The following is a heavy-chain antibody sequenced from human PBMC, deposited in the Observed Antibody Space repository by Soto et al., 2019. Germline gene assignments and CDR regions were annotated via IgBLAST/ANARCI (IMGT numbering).Heavy chain of an antibody. CDR3: GRIVLKQWPPRDYYGMDV. J-gene: IGHJ6*02. CDR1: GGSISSYY. V-gene: IGHV4-59*01. CDR2: IYYSGST. D-gene: IGHD6-19*01. Sequence: SETLSLTCTVSGGSISSYYWSWIRQPPGKGLEWIGYIYYSGSTNYNPSLKSRVTISKDTSKNQVVLTMTNMDPVDTATYYCGRIVLKQWPPRDYYGMDVWGQGTTVTVSS.